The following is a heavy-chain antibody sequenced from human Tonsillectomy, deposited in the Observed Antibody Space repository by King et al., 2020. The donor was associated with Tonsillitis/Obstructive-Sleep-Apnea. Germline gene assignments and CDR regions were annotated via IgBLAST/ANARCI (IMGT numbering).Heavy chain of an antibody. J-gene: IGHJ6*03. D-gene: IGHD2-2*01. CDR2: LYSGGGT. V-gene: IGHV3-66*01. CDR1: GFSVSSKF. CDR3: ARGFVVGPAAIKSPHYYRDV. Sequence: VQLVESGGGLVQPGGSLRLSCAASGFSVSSKFMTWVRQAPGKGLEWVSVLYSGGGTYYADSVKGKFTISRDESKNTVFLQMNSLRAEDTAVYYCARGFVVGPAAIKSPHYYRDVGGKGTAVTVSS.